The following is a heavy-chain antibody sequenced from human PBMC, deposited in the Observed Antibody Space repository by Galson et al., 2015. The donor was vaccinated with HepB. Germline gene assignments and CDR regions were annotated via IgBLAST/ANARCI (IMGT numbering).Heavy chain of an antibody. CDR3: AGGPGDGNVLLWFGEPEDF. V-gene: IGHV1-69*02. CDR2: IIPILGIA. D-gene: IGHD3-10*01. CDR1: GGTFSSYT. Sequence: SVKVSCKASGGTFSSYTISWVRQAPGQGLEWVGRIIPILGIANYAQKFQGRVTITADKSTSTAYMELSSLRSEDTAVYYCAGGPGDGNVLLWFGEPEDFWGQGTLVTVSS. J-gene: IGHJ4*02.